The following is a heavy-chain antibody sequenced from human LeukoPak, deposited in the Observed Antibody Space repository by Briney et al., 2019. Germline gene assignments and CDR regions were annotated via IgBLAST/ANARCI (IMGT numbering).Heavy chain of an antibody. CDR2: IKQDGSEK. V-gene: IGHV3-7*01. D-gene: IGHD3-16*02. CDR3: ARGLFSDRPTWGSYRRRGLYFDY. Sequence: GGSLRLSCAASGFTFSSYWMSWVRQAPGKGLEWVANIKQDGSEKYYVDSVKGRFTISRDNAKNSLYLQMNSLRAEDTAVYYCARGLFSDRPTWGSYRRRGLYFDYWGQGTLVTVSS. J-gene: IGHJ4*02. CDR1: GFTFSSYW.